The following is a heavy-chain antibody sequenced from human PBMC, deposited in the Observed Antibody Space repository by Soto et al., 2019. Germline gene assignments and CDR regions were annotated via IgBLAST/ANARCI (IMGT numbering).Heavy chain of an antibody. D-gene: IGHD3-22*01. J-gene: IGHJ4*02. CDR3: ARGGYYYDRSGYYYFTTNDY. V-gene: IGHV1-69*12. Sequence: QVQLVQSGAEVKKPGSSVKVSCKASGGTFSSYAINWVRQAPGQGLEWMGGIIPIFGAPKYAQEFQGRVTITADESTNTAYMELSSLRSEDTTLFYCARGGYYYDRSGYYYFTTNDYWSQGTLVTVSS. CDR1: GGTFSSYA. CDR2: IIPIFGAP.